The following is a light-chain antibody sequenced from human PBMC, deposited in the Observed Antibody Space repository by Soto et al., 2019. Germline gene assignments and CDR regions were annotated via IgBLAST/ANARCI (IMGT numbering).Light chain of an antibody. J-gene: IGLJ3*02. V-gene: IGLV3-21*02. CDR2: GNG. CDR1: NIGTKS. CDR3: QVWDISTDHVL. Sequence: SYELTQPPSVSVAPRQTATITCGGDNIGTKSVHWSQQRPGQAPVLVVQGNGDRPSGIPERFSGSSSGNTATLTINRVEAGDEADYYCQVWDISTDHVLFGGGTQLTVL.